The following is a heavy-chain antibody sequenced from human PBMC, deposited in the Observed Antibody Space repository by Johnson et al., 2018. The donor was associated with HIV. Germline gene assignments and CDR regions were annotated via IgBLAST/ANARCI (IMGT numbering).Heavy chain of an antibody. V-gene: IGHV3-30*04. CDR2: ISYDGSNK. CDR1: GFTFSSYA. Sequence: QVQLVESGGGVVQPGRSLRLSCAASGFTFSSYAMHWVRQAPGKGLEWVAVISYDGSNKYYADSVKGRFTISRDNSKNTLYLQMNSLRAEDTAVYYCATISVIPSRVNDAFDIWGQGTMVTVSP. J-gene: IGHJ3*02. D-gene: IGHD3-16*02. CDR3: ATISVIPSRVNDAFDI.